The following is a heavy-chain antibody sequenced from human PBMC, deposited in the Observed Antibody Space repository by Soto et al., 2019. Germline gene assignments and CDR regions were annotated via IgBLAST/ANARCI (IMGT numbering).Heavy chain of an antibody. D-gene: IGHD3-10*01. CDR1: GYTFTGYY. CDR2: INPNSGGT. J-gene: IGHJ6*02. V-gene: IGHV1-2*04. Sequence: ASVKVSCKASGYTFTGYYMHWVRQAPGQGLEWMGWINPNSGGTNYAQKFQGWVTMTRDTSISTAYMELSRLRSDDTAVYYCARSSMVRGVIKDYYGMDVWGQGTTVTVSS. CDR3: ARSSMVRGVIKDYYGMDV.